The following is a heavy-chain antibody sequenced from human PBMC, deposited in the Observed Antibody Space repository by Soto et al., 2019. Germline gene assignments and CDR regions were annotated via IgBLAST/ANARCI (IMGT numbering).Heavy chain of an antibody. Sequence: NPSETLSLTCAVSGYSISSGYYWGWIRQPPGKGLEWIGSIYHSGSTYYNPSLKSRVTISVDTSKNQFSLKLSSVTAADTAVYYCAREVEMATIPNWFDPWGQGTLVTVSS. D-gene: IGHD5-12*01. CDR2: IYHSGST. J-gene: IGHJ5*02. CDR1: GYSISSGYY. CDR3: AREVEMATIPNWFDP. V-gene: IGHV4-38-2*02.